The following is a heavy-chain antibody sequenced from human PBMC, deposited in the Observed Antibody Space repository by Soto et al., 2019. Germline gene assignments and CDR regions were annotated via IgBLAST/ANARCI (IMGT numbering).Heavy chain of an antibody. CDR1: GLTFSSYR. J-gene: IGHJ4*02. V-gene: IGHV3-23*01. D-gene: IGHD6-19*01. CDR3: AKLADDGY. CDR2: ISCSGDNT. Sequence: GSMGISSASFGLTFSSYRMSWVRQAPGRGLEWVSSISCSGDNTYYADSVKGRFTISRDNSKNTLYLQMNSLRAEDTAVYYCAKLADDGYWGQGTLVTVSS.